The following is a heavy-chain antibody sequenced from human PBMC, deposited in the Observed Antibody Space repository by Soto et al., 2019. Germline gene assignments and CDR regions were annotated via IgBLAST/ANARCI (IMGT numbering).Heavy chain of an antibody. CDR3: TRGGAVAGTQLDY. D-gene: IGHD6-19*01. Sequence: EVQLVESGGGLVQPGGSLKLSCAASGFTFSGSAMHWVRQASGKGLEWVGRIRSKANSYATAYAASVKGRFTISRDDSKNTAYLQMNSLKTEDTAVYYCTRGGAVAGTQLDYWGQGTLVNVSS. J-gene: IGHJ4*02. CDR1: GFTFSGSA. CDR2: IRSKANSYAT. V-gene: IGHV3-73*02.